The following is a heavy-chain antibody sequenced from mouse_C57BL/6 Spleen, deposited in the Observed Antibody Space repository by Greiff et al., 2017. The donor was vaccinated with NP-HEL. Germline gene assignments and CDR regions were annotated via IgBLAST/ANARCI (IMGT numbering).Heavy chain of an antibody. CDR2: INPSTGGT. Sequence: VQLKESGPELVKPGASVKISCKASGYSFTGYYMNWVKQSPEKSLEWIGEINPSTGGTTYNQKFKAKATLTVDKSSSTAYMQLKSLTSEDSAVYYCARDYSNPSWGQGTLVTVSA. CDR1: GYSFTGYY. V-gene: IGHV1-42*01. CDR3: ARDYSNPS. D-gene: IGHD2-5*01. J-gene: IGHJ3*01.